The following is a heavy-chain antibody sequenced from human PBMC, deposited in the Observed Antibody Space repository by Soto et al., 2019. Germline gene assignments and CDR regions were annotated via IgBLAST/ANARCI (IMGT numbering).Heavy chain of an antibody. CDR3: AKADCPLQAFDI. CDR2: ISGSGGST. CDR1: GFTFSSYA. V-gene: IGHV3-23*01. Sequence: EVQLLESGGGLVQPGGSLRLSCAASGFTFSSYAMSWVRQAPGKGLEWVSAISGSGGSTYYADSLKGRFTISRDNSKKTVYLQRNSLRAQDTAVYYCAKADCPLQAFDICGQWTMVTVSS. J-gene: IGHJ3*02. D-gene: IGHD2-21*02.